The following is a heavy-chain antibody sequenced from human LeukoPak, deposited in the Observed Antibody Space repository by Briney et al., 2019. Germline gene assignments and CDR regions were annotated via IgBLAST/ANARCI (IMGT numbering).Heavy chain of an antibody. Sequence: GGSLRLSCAASGFTFSSYWMSWVRQAPGKGLEWVANINQDGSEKYYVDSVKGRFTISRDNSKNSFYLQMSSLRAEDTAVYYCATDPRPDSGNFLGFDYWGQGTLVTVSS. CDR3: ATDPRPDSGNFLGFDY. D-gene: IGHD4-23*01. CDR1: GFTFSSYW. V-gene: IGHV3-7*01. CDR2: INQDGSEK. J-gene: IGHJ4*02.